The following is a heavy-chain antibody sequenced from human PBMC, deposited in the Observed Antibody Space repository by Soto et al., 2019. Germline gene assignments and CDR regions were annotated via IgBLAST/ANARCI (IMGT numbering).Heavy chain of an antibody. V-gene: IGHV3-21*01. D-gene: IGHD2-15*01. CDR1: GFTFSSYS. J-gene: IGHJ6*03. Sequence: GSLRLSCAASGFTFSSYSMNWVRQAPGKGLEWVSSISSSSSYIYYADSVKGRFTISRDNAKNSLYLQMNSLRAEDTAVYYCARDTYCSGGSCETLTSYYYYYYMDVWGKGTTVTVSS. CDR2: ISSSSSYI. CDR3: ARDTYCSGGSCETLTSYYYYYYMDV.